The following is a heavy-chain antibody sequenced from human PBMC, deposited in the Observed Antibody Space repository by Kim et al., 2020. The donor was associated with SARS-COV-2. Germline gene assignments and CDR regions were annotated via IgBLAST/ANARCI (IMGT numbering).Heavy chain of an antibody. CDR1: GGSFSGYY. D-gene: IGHD6-13*01. CDR3: AREEDRYSSSPDAFDI. CDR2: INHSGST. Sequence: SETLSLTCAVYGGSFSGYYWSWIRQPPGKGLEWIGEINHSGSTNYNPSLKSRVTISVDTSKNQFSLKLSSVTAADTAVYYCAREEDRYSSSPDAFDIWGQGTMVTVSS. J-gene: IGHJ3*02. V-gene: IGHV4-34*01.